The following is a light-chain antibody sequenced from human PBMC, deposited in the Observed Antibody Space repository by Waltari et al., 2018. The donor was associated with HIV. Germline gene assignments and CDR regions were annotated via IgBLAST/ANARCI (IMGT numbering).Light chain of an antibody. V-gene: IGKV1-33*01. Sequence: DMQMSQCPSSLSASVVDRVTISCQAIQDITSFLNWYQHKPGQAPNLLIHDASNLETGVPARFSGTGSGTDFIFIINSLQPEDVATYYCQQYAKLPLTFGGGTKVEIK. CDR3: QQYAKLPLT. CDR1: QDITSF. J-gene: IGKJ4*01. CDR2: DAS.